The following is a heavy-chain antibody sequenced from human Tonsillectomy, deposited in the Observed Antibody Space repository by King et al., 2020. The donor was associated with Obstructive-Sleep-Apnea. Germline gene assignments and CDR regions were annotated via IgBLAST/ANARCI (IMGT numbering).Heavy chain of an antibody. J-gene: IGHJ4*02. CDR2: ISGSGGNT. CDR3: AKDGSEEEWLQYFDY. Sequence: VQLVESGGGLVQPGGSLRLSCAASGFTFSSYAMSWVRQAPGKGLEWVSAISGSGGNTYYADSVKGRFTISRDNSKNTLYRQMNSLRAEDTAVYYCAKDGSEEEWLQYFDYWGQGTLVTVAS. CDR1: GFTFSSYA. D-gene: IGHD3-3*01. V-gene: IGHV3-23*04.